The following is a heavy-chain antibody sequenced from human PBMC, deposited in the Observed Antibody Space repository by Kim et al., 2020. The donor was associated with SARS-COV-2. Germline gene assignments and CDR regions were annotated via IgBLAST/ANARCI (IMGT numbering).Heavy chain of an antibody. Sequence: SVKGRFTISRDNAKNSLYLQMNSLRAEDTALYCCAKVCCSGGSCYPVFDYWGQGTLVTVSS. J-gene: IGHJ4*02. D-gene: IGHD2-15*01. V-gene: IGHV3-9*01. CDR3: AKVCCSGGSCYPVFDY.